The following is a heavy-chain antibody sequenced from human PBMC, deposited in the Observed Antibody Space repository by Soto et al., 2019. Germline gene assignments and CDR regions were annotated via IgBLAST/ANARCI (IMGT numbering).Heavy chain of an antibody. D-gene: IGHD2-2*01. CDR1: GFTFGYYA. J-gene: IGHJ6*02. V-gene: IGHV3-49*04. Sequence: GGSLRLSCTASGFTFGYYAMSWVRQAPGKGLEWVGFIRSKAYGGTTEYAASVKGRFTISRDDSKSIAYLQMSSLKTEDTAVYYCTRARSRWGYYYGMDVWGQGTTVTVSS. CDR2: IRSKAYGGTT. CDR3: TRARSRWGYYYGMDV.